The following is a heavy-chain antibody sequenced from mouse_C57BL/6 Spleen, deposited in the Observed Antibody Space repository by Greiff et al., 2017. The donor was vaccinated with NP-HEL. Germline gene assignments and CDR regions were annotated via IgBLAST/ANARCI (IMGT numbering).Heavy chain of an antibody. V-gene: IGHV5-9-1*02. D-gene: IGHD2-4*01. J-gene: IGHJ2*01. CDR2: ISSGGDYI. Sequence: EVKVVESGEGLVKPGGSLKLSCAASGFTFSSYAMSWVRQTPEKRLEWVAYISSGGDYIYYADTVKGRFTISRDNARNTLYLQMSSLKSEDTAMYYCTREDDYEPYWFDYWGQGTTLTVSS. CDR1: GFTFSSYA. CDR3: TREDDYEPYWFDY.